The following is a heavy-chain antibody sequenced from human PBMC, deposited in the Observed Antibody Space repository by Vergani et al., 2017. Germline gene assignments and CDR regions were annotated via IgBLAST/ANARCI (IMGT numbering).Heavy chain of an antibody. D-gene: IGHD3-3*01. J-gene: IGHJ5*02. CDR3: ARRIKGLFGSGYSSWFDP. CDR1: GGSISSGGYY. Sequence: QVQLQESGPGLVKPSQTLSLTCTVSGGSISSGGYYWSWIRQHPGKGLEWIGYIYYSGSTYYNPSLKSRVTISVDTSKNQFSLKLSSVTAADTAVYYCARRIKGLFGSGYSSWFDPWGQGTLVTVSS. CDR2: IYYSGST. V-gene: IGHV4-31*03.